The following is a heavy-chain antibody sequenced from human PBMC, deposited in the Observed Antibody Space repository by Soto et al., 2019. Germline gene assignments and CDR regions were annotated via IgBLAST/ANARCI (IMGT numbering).Heavy chain of an antibody. Sequence: PGGSLRLSCVASGFTVSNNYMSWVRQAPGRGLEWVSAISNTGSTYYAGSVKGRVTMTRDTSTSTVYMELSSLTSEATAVYYCCLVVTAIEAFDYWGQGTLVTVSS. CDR3: CLVVTAIEAFDY. V-gene: IGHV3-53*05. CDR2: ISNTGST. D-gene: IGHD2-21*02. J-gene: IGHJ4*02. CDR1: GFTVSNNY.